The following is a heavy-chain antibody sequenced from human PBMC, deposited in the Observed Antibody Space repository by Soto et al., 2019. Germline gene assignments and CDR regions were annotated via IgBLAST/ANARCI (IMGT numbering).Heavy chain of an antibody. CDR2: ISGSGGST. J-gene: IGHJ4*02. V-gene: IGHV3-23*01. CDR1: GFTFSSYA. D-gene: IGHD5-12*01. CDR3: AKDLEMATITPFDY. Sequence: HPGGSLRLSCAASGFTFSSYAMSWVRQAPGKGLEWVSAISGSGGSTYYADSVKGRFTISRDNSKNTLYLQMNSLRAEDTAVYYCAKDLEMATITPFDYWGQGTLVTVSS.